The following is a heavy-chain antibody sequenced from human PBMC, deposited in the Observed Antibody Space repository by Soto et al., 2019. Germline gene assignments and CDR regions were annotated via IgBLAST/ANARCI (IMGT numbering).Heavy chain of an antibody. V-gene: IGHV3-33*01. CDR1: GFTFSSYG. D-gene: IGHD6-19*01. J-gene: IGHJ4*02. CDR2: IWYDGSNK. Sequence: QVQLVESGGGVVQPGRSLRLSCAASGFTFSSYGMHWVRQAPGKGLEWVAVIWYDGSNKYYADSVKGRFTISRDNSENTPYLQMNSLRADDTALYYCARCRYYSGWYGEYLGQGTLVTVSS. CDR3: ARCRYYSGWYGEY.